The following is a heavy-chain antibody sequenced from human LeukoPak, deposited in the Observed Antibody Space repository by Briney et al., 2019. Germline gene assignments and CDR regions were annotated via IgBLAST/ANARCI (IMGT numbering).Heavy chain of an antibody. CDR1: GFTFSSYA. CDR3: AKDLVDWGWGINDY. Sequence: PGGSLRLSCAASGFTFSSYAMSWVRQAPGKGLEWVSAISGSGGSTYYADSVKGRFTISRDNSKNTLYLQMNSLRAEDTAVYYCAKDLVDWGWGINDYWGQGTLVTVSS. CDR2: ISGSGGST. D-gene: IGHD7-27*01. J-gene: IGHJ4*02. V-gene: IGHV3-23*01.